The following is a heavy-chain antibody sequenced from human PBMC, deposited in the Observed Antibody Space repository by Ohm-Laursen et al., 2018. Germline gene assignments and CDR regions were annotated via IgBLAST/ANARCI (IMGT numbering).Heavy chain of an antibody. V-gene: IGHV3-13*01. J-gene: IGHJ4*01. Sequence: SLRLSCSASGFTFSTSDMHWVRQATGKGLEWVSAIGKAGDTYYPVSVKGRFTISRENVKNSLYLQMNSLRAGDTAVYYCAKKPDYRPDYWGHGTLVTVSS. CDR3: AKKPDYRPDY. CDR2: IGKAGDT. CDR1: GFTFSTSD. D-gene: IGHD4-11*01.